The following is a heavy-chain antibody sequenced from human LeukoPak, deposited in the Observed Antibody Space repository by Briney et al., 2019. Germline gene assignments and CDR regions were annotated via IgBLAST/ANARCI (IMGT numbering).Heavy chain of an antibody. CDR2: INPNGGST. Sequence: ASVKVSCKASGYAFSNYYIHWVRQAPGHGLEWMGIINPNGGSTSYAQRFQGRVTMTRDMSTTTIYMEMSSLRSDDTAVYYCARGSPNYDGSGSHWWLDPWGQGALVTVSS. D-gene: IGHD3-22*01. J-gene: IGHJ5*02. CDR1: GYAFSNYY. V-gene: IGHV1-46*01. CDR3: ARGSPNYDGSGSHWWLDP.